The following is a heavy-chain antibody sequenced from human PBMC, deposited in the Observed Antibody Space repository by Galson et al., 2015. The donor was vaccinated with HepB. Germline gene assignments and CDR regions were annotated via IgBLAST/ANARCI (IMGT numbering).Heavy chain of an antibody. Sequence: QSGAEVKKPGESLKISCKGSGYIFTDYWVGWVRQKPGKGLEWMGFIYPHDSDARYSPSFEGQVTFSADKSISTAYLQWSSLKASDTAMYYCARHAGVAEPGELTWGRGTLVTVSS. V-gene: IGHV5-51*01. CDR1: GYIFTDYW. J-gene: IGHJ5*02. CDR2: IYPHDSDA. D-gene: IGHD6-13*01. CDR3: ARHAGVAEPGELT.